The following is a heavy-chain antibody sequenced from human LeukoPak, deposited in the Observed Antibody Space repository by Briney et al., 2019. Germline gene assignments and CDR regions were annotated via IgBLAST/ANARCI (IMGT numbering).Heavy chain of an antibody. Sequence: EASVKVSCKASGYTFTGYYMHWVRQAPGQGLEWMGWINPNSGGTNYAQKFQGRVTMTRDTSISTAYMELSRLRSDDTAVYYCARDLRRELGGDAFDIWGQGTMVTVSS. V-gene: IGHV1-2*02. CDR1: GYTFTGYY. J-gene: IGHJ3*02. D-gene: IGHD1-7*01. CDR2: INPNSGGT. CDR3: ARDLRRELGGDAFDI.